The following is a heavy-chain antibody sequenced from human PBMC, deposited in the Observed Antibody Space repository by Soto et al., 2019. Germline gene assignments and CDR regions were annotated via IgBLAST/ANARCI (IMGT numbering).Heavy chain of an antibody. CDR1: GGSISSYY. CDR2: IYYSGST. Sequence: SETLSLTCTVSGGSISSYYWSWIRQPPGKGLEWIGHIYYSGSTNYNPSLKSRVTISVDTSKNQFSLKLSSVTAADTAVYYCARGLYDYIWGSYRRSYYYYYMDVWGKGTTVTVSS. J-gene: IGHJ6*03. V-gene: IGHV4-59*01. D-gene: IGHD3-16*02. CDR3: ARGLYDYIWGSYRRSYYYYYMDV.